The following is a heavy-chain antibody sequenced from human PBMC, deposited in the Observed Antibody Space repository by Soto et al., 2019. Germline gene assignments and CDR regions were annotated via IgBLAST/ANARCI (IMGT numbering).Heavy chain of an antibody. CDR2: INPNSGGT. D-gene: IGHD6-13*01. CDR3: ARATYLHQTAAGIPSIYGMDV. Sequence: ASVKVSCKASGYTFTGYYMHWVRQAPGQGLEWMGWINPNSGGTNYAQKFQGWVTMTRDTSISTAYMELSRLRSDDTAVYYCARATYLHQTAAGIPSIYGMDVWGQGTTVTVSS. V-gene: IGHV1-2*04. CDR1: GYTFTGYY. J-gene: IGHJ6*02.